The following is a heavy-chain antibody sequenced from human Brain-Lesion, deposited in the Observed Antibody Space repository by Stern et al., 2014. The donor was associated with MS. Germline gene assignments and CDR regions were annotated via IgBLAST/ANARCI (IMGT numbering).Heavy chain of an antibody. D-gene: IGHD2/OR15-2a*01. J-gene: IGHJ5*02. V-gene: IGHV3-30*18. CDR1: GFTFGSCA. CDR3: AKDRQYLTYFFDH. Sequence: QVQLVQSGGGVVQPGRPLSLSCVASGFTFGSCAMHWVRQAPGKGLEWVAGVSYDGSNKYYADSVKGRFTISRDNSQNTLYIQMSSLRPEDTAVYYCAKDRQYLTYFFDHWGQGSLVTVSS. CDR2: VSYDGSNK.